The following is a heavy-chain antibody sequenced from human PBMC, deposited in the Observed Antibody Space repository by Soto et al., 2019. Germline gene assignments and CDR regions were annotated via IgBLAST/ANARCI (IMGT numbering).Heavy chain of an antibody. D-gene: IGHD2-15*01. J-gene: IGHJ4*02. V-gene: IGHV1-8*01. CDR1: GYSLTSYD. Sequence: ASVKVSCKASGYSLTSYDINWVRQASGQGLEWMGWMNPNTGSAGSAQKFQGRLTITRDTSINTAFMELSSLTSEDTAVYYCVKGGLHSLTGNYWGQGTLVTVSS. CDR3: VKGGLHSLTGNY. CDR2: MNPNTGSA.